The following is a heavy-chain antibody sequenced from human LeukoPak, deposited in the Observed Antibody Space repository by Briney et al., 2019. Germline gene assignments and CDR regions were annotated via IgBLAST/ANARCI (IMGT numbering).Heavy chain of an antibody. CDR2: IYTSGST. V-gene: IGHV4-61*02. D-gene: IGHD4-11*01. CDR1: GGSISSGSYY. Sequence: IPPETLSLTCTVSGGSISSGSYYWSWIRQPAGKGLEWIGRIYTSGSTNYNPSLKSRVTISVDTSKNQFSLKLSSVTAADTAVYYCASYSNYVSASSYYYYMDVWGKGTTVTVSS. J-gene: IGHJ6*03. CDR3: ASYSNYVSASSYYYYMDV.